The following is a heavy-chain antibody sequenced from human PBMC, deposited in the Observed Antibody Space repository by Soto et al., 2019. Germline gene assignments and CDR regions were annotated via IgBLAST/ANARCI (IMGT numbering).Heavy chain of an antibody. D-gene: IGHD5-12*01. CDR2: ISYDGSNK. Sequence: GGSLRLSCAASGFTFSSYGMHWVRQAPGKGLGWVAVISYDGSNKYYADSVKGRFTISRDNSKNTLYLQMNSLRAEDTAVYYCAKEWIRWGRDGYNYPDYWGQGTLVTVSS. V-gene: IGHV3-30*18. J-gene: IGHJ4*02. CDR3: AKEWIRWGRDGYNYPDY. CDR1: GFTFSSYG.